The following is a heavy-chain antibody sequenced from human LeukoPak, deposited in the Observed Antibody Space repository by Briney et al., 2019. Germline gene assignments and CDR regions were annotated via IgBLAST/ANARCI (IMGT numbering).Heavy chain of an antibody. Sequence: PGGSLRLSCAASGFTFSSYAMSRVRQAPGKGLEWVSAISGSGGSTYYADSVKGRFTISRDNSKNTLYLQMNSLRAEDTAVYYCATVPRHSSSWYYFDYWGQGTLVTVSS. CDR1: GFTFSSYA. J-gene: IGHJ4*02. V-gene: IGHV3-23*01. CDR2: ISGSGGST. D-gene: IGHD6-13*01. CDR3: ATVPRHSSSWYYFDY.